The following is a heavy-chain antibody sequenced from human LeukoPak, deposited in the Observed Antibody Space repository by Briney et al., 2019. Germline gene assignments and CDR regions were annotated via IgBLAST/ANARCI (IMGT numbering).Heavy chain of an antibody. V-gene: IGHV3-30*18. CDR1: GFTFNNYG. J-gene: IGHJ4*02. CDR2: ISYDGSNK. D-gene: IGHD4-23*01. Sequence: GGSLRLSCAVSGFTFNNYGIHWVRQAPGKGLEWVTVISYDGSNKYYADSVKGRFTISRDNSKNTLYLQMNSLRAEDTAVYYCAKDKGLRWFFDYWGQGTLVTVSS. CDR3: AKDKGLRWFFDY.